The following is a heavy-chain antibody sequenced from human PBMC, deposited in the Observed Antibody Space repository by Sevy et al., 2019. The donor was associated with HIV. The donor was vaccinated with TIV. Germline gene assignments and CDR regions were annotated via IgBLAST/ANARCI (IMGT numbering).Heavy chain of an antibody. D-gene: IGHD1-26*01. J-gene: IGHJ4*02. CDR1: GFSFSNPW. CDR2: IKSKTEGATR. Sequence: GGSLRLSCAASGFSFSNPWMSWVRQAPGKGLEWVGRIKSKTEGATRDFAAPVKGRLLISRDDSRNTVYLQMNSLKTEDTAVYYCTAGVGASDFDYWGQGTLVTVSS. CDR3: TAGVGASDFDY. V-gene: IGHV3-15*01.